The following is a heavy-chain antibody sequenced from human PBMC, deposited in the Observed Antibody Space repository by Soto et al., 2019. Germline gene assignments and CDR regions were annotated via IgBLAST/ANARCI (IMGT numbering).Heavy chain of an antibody. V-gene: IGHV4-59*01. Sequence: WTWIRQSPGRGLQWLGFISDNGNTNSDASLKGRLTISLDTSKNQFSLRLTSVTAADTALYYCARGRAIYGEWDYLDSWGQGAPVTVSS. D-gene: IGHD1-26*01. J-gene: IGHJ4*02. CDR2: ISDNGNT. CDR3: ARGRAIYGEWDYLDS.